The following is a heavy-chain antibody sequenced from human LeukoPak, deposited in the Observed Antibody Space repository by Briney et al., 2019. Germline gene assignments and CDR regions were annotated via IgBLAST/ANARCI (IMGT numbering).Heavy chain of an antibody. D-gene: IGHD6-19*01. CDR3: ARAYSSGWYFDY. CDR1: GFTFSDYY. J-gene: IGHJ4*02. V-gene: IGHV3-11*04. Sequence: PGESLRLSCAASGFTFSDYYMTWIRQAPGKGLEWVSYISFSGSDTYYADSVKGRFTISRDNDRNSLYLQMNSLRAEDTAVYYCARAYSSGWYFDYWGQGTLVTVSS. CDR2: ISFSGSDT.